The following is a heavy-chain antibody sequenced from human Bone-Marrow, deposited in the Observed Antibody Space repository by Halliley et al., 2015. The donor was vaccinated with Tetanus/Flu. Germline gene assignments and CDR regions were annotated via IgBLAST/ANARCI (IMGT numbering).Heavy chain of an antibody. CDR2: ISYDESNK. V-gene: IGHV3-30*18. CDR1: GFTFSRYG. J-gene: IGHJ4*02. Sequence: CAASGFTFSRYGMHWVRQAPGKGLEWVAGISYDESNKYYEDSVKGRFTISRDNSKNTLYLQMNTLRAEDTAVYYCAKAGRFPGIAVPSILHYFDYWGQGTLVTVSS. CDR3: AKAGRFPGIAVPSILHYFDY. D-gene: IGHD6-19*01.